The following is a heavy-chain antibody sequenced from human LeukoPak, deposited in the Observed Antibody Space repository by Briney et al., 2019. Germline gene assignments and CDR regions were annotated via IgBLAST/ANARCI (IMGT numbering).Heavy chain of an antibody. D-gene: IGHD3-3*01. CDR1: GGSFSGYY. V-gene: IGHV4-34*01. J-gene: IGHJ4*02. CDR2: INHSGSA. CDR3: ARARRDSGFYKVDY. Sequence: SETLSLTCAVYGGSFSGYYWSWIRQPPGKGLEWIGEINHSGSANYNPSLKSRVTLSIDKSKNQFSLNLNSVTAADTAVYYCARARRDSGFYKVDYWGQGTLVTVSS.